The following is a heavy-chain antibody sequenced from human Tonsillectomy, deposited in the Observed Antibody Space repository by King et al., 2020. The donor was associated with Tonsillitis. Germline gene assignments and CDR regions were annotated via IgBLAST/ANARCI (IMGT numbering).Heavy chain of an antibody. J-gene: IGHJ3*02. D-gene: IGHD7-27*01. Sequence: VQLVESGGGLVQPGGSLRLSCAASGFTFSHYAMSWVRQAPGQGLEWVSGTSASGGDTYYADSVKGRFTLSRDNSKSTVYLQMSSLRAEDTAVYYCANEGKLGGAFNIWGQGTMVTVSS. V-gene: IGHV3-23*04. CDR1: GFTFSHYA. CDR2: TSASGGDT. CDR3: ANEGKLGGAFNI.